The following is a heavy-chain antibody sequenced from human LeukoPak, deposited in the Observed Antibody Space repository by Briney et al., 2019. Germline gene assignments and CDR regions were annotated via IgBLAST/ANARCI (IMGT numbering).Heavy chain of an antibody. Sequence: PSETLSLTCTVSGGSISSYYWSRIRQPPGKGLEWIGYIYYSGSTNYNPSLKSRVTISVDTSKNQFSLKLSSVTAADTAVYYCARGWAAFDYWGQGTLVTVSS. D-gene: IGHD6-25*01. CDR2: IYYSGST. CDR1: GGSISSYY. CDR3: ARGWAAFDY. V-gene: IGHV4-59*01. J-gene: IGHJ4*02.